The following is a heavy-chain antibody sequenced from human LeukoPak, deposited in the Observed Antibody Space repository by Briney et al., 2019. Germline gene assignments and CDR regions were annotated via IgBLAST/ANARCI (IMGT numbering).Heavy chain of an antibody. D-gene: IGHD3-3*01. CDR1: GFTFSSYW. CDR3: ARQYYDFWSGYQYYDY. Sequence: PGGSLRLSCAASGFTFSSYWMHWVRHAPGKGLVWVSRINSDGSSTSYADSVKGRFTISRDNAKNTLYLQMNSLRAEDTAVYYCARQYYDFWSGYQYYDYWGQGTLVTVSS. CDR2: INSDGSST. V-gene: IGHV3-74*01. J-gene: IGHJ4*02.